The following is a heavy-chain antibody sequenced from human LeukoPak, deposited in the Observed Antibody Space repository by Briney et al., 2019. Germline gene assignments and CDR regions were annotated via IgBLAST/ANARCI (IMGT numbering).Heavy chain of an antibody. V-gene: IGHV3-48*01. D-gene: IGHD2-2*01. CDR2: ISSSSTI. J-gene: IGHJ6*02. Sequence: GGSLRLSCAASGFTFSSYAMSWVRQAPGKGLEWVSYISSSSTIYYADSVKGRFTISRDNAKNSLYLQMNSLRAEDTAVYYCARDGGYCSSTSCSPGYYYYGMDVWGQGTTVTVSS. CDR3: ARDGGYCSSTSCSPGYYYYGMDV. CDR1: GFTFSSYA.